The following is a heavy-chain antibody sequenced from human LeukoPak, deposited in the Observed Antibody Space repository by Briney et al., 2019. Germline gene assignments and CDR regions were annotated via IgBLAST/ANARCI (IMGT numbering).Heavy chain of an antibody. V-gene: IGHV3-23*01. J-gene: IGHJ4*02. CDR3: AKGPYYYDSSGYPTN. Sequence: GGSLRLSCAASGFTFSSYWMHWVRQAPGKGLEWVSAISGSGGSTYYADSVKGRFTISRDNSKNTLYLQMNSLRAEDTAVYYCAKGPYYYDSSGYPTNWGQGTLVTVSS. CDR1: GFTFSSYW. CDR2: ISGSGGST. D-gene: IGHD3-22*01.